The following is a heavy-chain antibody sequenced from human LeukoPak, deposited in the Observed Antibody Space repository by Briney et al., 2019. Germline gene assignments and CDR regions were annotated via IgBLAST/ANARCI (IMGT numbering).Heavy chain of an antibody. J-gene: IGHJ3*02. V-gene: IGHV3-20*01. D-gene: IGHD6-19*01. Sequence: GGSLRLSCAASGFSFSNAWMNWVRQAPGKGLEWVSGINWNGGSTGYADSVKGRFTISRDNAKNSLYLQMNSLRAEDTALYHCARSSVTGAFDIWGQGTMVTVSS. CDR1: GFSFSNAW. CDR3: ARSSVTGAFDI. CDR2: INWNGGST.